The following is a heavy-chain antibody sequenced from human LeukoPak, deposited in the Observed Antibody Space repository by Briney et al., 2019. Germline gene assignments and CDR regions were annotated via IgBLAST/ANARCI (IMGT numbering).Heavy chain of an antibody. D-gene: IGHD6-19*01. CDR2: IYYSGST. Sequence: PSETLSLTCTVSGGSISSYYWSWIRQPPGKGLVWIGYIYYSGSTNYNPSLKSRVTISVDTSKTQFSLNLSSVTAADTAVYYCARALESRSGWGSLGYWGQGTLVTVSS. CDR3: ARALESRSGWGSLGY. J-gene: IGHJ4*02. V-gene: IGHV4-59*01. CDR1: GGSISSYY.